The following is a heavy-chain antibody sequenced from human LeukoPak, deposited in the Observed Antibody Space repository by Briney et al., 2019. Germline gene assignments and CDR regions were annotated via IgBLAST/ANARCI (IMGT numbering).Heavy chain of an antibody. CDR1: GYIFSDYW. D-gene: IGHD5-24*01. Sequence: GESLKISCKGSGYIFSDYWIGWVRQMPGEGLEWMGIIYPGDSDTRYSPSFQGQVTISADKSISTAYLQWSSLKASDTAMYYCATRDGGRGFDVWGQGTMVTVSS. V-gene: IGHV5-51*01. CDR3: ATRDGGRGFDV. CDR2: IYPGDSDT. J-gene: IGHJ3*01.